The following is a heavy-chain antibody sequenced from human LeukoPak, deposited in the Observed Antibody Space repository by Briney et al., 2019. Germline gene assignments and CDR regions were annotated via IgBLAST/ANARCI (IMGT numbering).Heavy chain of an antibody. CDR3: ARGYYYGSGRQDY. V-gene: IGHV4-30-4*08. CDR2: IYYSGST. J-gene: IGHJ4*02. D-gene: IGHD3-10*01. CDR1: GESFSGYY. Sequence: SETLSPTCAVYGESFSGYYWSWIRQPPGKGLEWIGYIYYSGSTYYNPSLKSRVTISVDTSKNQFSLKLSSVTAADTAVYYCARGYYYGSGRQDYWGQGTLVTVSS.